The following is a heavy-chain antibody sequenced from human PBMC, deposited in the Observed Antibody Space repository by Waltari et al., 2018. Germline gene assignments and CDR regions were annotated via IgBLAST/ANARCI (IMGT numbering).Heavy chain of an antibody. Sequence: EVQLVQSGAEVKKPGATVKISCKVSGYTFTDYYMHWVQQAPGKGLEWMGLVDTGAGETIYAEKFQGRVTRTADTSTDTACMELSSLRSEDTAVYYCATDGGSYLDYWGQGTLVTVSS. CDR3: ATDGGSYLDY. J-gene: IGHJ4*02. V-gene: IGHV1-69-2*01. CDR1: GYTFTDYY. D-gene: IGHD1-26*01. CDR2: VDTGAGET.